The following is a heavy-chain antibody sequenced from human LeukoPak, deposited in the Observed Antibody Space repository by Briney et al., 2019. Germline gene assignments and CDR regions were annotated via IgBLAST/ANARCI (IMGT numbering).Heavy chain of an antibody. CDR1: GYTFTGYY. Sequence: ASVKVSCKAFGYTFTGYYVHWVRQAPGQGLEWMGWINPNNGGTKYAQNFQGRVTMTRDTSISTAYMELDRLRFDDTAVYYCARDSGEVPDYWGQGTLVTVSS. CDR3: ARDSGEVPDY. V-gene: IGHV1-2*02. J-gene: IGHJ4*02. CDR2: INPNNGGT. D-gene: IGHD3-10*01.